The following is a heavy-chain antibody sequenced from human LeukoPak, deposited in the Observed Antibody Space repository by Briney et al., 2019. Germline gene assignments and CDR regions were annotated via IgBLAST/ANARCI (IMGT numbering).Heavy chain of an antibody. J-gene: IGHJ4*02. Sequence: PGGTLRLSCAASGFTFSSYAMSWFRQAPGEGLEWVSTISPSGGSTFYADSVEGRFTIFRDNSKNTLYLQMNNLRVDDTAVYYCAKDPYSGSPRGFDYWGQGTLVAASS. D-gene: IGHD1-26*01. CDR3: AKDPYSGSPRGFDY. CDR1: GFTFSSYA. CDR2: ISPSGGST. V-gene: IGHV3-23*01.